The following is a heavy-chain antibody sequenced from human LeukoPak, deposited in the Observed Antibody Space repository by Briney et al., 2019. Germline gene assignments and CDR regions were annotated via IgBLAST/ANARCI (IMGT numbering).Heavy chain of an antibody. D-gene: IGHD3-22*01. V-gene: IGHV3-30*04. CDR3: AKASEGHVVIDY. CDR1: GFTFSSYA. J-gene: IGHJ4*02. CDR2: ISYDGSNK. Sequence: PGRSLRLSCAASGFTFSSYAMHWVRQAPGKGLEWVAVISYDGSNKYYADSVKGRFTISRDNSKNTLYLQMNSLRAEDTAVYYCAKASEGHVVIDYWGQGTLVTVSS.